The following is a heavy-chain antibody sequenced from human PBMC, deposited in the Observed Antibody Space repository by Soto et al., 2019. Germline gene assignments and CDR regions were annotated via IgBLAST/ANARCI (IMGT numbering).Heavy chain of an antibody. Sequence: QVQLQESGPGLVKPSQTLSLTCTVSGGSISSGGYYWSWIRQHPGKGLEWIGYIYYSGSTYYNQSLKSRVTRSVDTSKNQFPLKLSSVTAADTAVYYCARVRSGDGYNYALDYWGQGTLVTVSS. J-gene: IGHJ4*02. CDR3: ARVRSGDGYNYALDY. V-gene: IGHV4-31*03. CDR2: IYYSGST. CDR1: GGSISSGGYY. D-gene: IGHD5-12*01.